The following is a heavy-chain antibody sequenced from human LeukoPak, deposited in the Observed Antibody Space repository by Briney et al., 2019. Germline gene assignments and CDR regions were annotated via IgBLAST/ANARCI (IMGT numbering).Heavy chain of an antibody. J-gene: IGHJ4*02. CDR1: GYTFTGYY. Sequence: ASVKVSCKASGYTFTGYYMHWVRQAPGQGLEWMGRINPNSGGTNYAQKFQGRVTMTTDTSTSTAYMELRSLRSDDTAVYYCARAVITFGGVIVYFDYWGQGTLVTVSS. CDR2: INPNSGGT. D-gene: IGHD3-16*02. CDR3: ARAVITFGGVIVYFDY. V-gene: IGHV1-2*06.